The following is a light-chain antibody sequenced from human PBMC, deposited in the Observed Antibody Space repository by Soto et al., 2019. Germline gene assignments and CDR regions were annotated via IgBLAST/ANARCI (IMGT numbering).Light chain of an antibody. V-gene: IGKV1-39*01. CDR3: QQSYSTTWT. CDR2: GAS. CDR1: QSISRH. Sequence: DIQMTQSPSSLSASVGDRVTITCRASQSISRHLNWYQQKPGKAPKLLIYGASSLQSGVPSRFSGSGSETDFTLTISSLQPEDFATYSCQQSYSTTWTFGQGTKVDIK. J-gene: IGKJ1*01.